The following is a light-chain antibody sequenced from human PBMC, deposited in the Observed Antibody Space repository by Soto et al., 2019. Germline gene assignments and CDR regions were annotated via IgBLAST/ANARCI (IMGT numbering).Light chain of an antibody. V-gene: IGKV4-1*01. Sequence: DIVMTQSPDSLAVSLGERATINCKSSQSVLYSSNNKNYLAWYQQKPGQPLKALIYWASTRESGVPDRFSGSGSGTDFTLTISSLQAEDVAVYYCQQYYTTPWTFGQGTKVEIK. CDR3: QQYYTTPWT. J-gene: IGKJ1*01. CDR1: QSVLYSSNNKNY. CDR2: WAS.